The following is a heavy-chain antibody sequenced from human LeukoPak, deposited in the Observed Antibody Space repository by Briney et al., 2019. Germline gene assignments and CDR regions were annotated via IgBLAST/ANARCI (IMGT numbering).Heavy chain of an antibody. Sequence: GGTLRLFRAVSGFLHRSYWMRWVRHAPGKGLEGVSAISGSGGSTYYADSVQGRFTISRDNSKNTLYLQMNSLRAEDTAVYYCAKDMDRWFGELLPNWFDPWGQGTLVTVSS. CDR2: ISGSGGST. J-gene: IGHJ5*02. CDR1: GFLHRSYW. V-gene: IGHV3-23*01. CDR3: AKDMDRWFGELLPNWFDP. D-gene: IGHD3-10*01.